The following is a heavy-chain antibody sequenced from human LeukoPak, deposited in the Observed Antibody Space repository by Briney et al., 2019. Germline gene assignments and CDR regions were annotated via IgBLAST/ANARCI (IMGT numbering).Heavy chain of an antibody. CDR2: IYYSGSI. J-gene: IGHJ4*02. V-gene: IGHV4-59*08. CDR1: GGSISTYY. Sequence: SETLFLTCTVSGGSISTYYWSWIRQPPGKGLEWIGYIYYSGSINSNPSLKSRVTISVDTSKNQFSLKLSSVTAADAAVYYCARSRGYSYGTTFLDYWGQGTLVTVSS. D-gene: IGHD5-18*01. CDR3: ARSRGYSYGTTFLDY.